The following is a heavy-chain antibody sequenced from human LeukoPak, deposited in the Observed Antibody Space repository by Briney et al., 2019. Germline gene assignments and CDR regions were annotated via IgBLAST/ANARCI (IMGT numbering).Heavy chain of an antibody. D-gene: IGHD3-3*01. CDR3: ASAIFPYVWFDP. Sequence: RASVKVSCKASGYTFTSYDINWVRQAPGQGLEWMGWMNPNSGNTGYAQKFQGRVTMTRNTSISTAYMELSSLRSEDTAVYYCASAIFPYVWFDPWGQGTLVTVSS. CDR1: GYTFTSYD. V-gene: IGHV1-8*01. J-gene: IGHJ5*02. CDR2: MNPNSGNT.